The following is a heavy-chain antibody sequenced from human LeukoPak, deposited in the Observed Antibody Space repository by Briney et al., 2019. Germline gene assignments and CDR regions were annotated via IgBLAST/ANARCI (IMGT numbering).Heavy chain of an antibody. Sequence: GGSLRLSRAVSGFTVSGNYMSWVRQAPGKGLEWVSLIYSGGTTYYADSVKGRFTISRDNSKNTLYLQMNSLRAEDTAVYYCARRAGGYSHPYDYWGQGILVTVSS. CDR1: GFTVSGNY. V-gene: IGHV3-53*01. J-gene: IGHJ4*02. D-gene: IGHD4-23*01. CDR2: IYSGGTT. CDR3: ARRAGGYSHPYDY.